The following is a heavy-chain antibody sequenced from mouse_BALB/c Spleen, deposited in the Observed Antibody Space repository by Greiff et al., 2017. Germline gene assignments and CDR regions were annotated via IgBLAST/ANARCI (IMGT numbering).Heavy chain of an antibody. D-gene: IGHD2-4*01. J-gene: IGHJ4*01. CDR2: ISNGGGST. CDR1: GFTFSSYT. CDR3: ARLMITTNAMDY. V-gene: IGHV5-12-2*01. Sequence: EVKVVESGGGLVQPGGSLKLSCAASGFTFSSYTMSWVRQTPEKRLEWVAYISNGGGSTYYPDTVKGRFTISRDNAKNTLYLQMSSLKSEDTAMYYCARLMITTNAMDYWGQGTSVTVSS.